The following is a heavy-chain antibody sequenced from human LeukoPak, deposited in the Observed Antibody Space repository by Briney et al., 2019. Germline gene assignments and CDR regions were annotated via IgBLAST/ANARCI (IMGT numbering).Heavy chain of an antibody. D-gene: IGHD6-19*01. Sequence: GGSLRLSCAASGFTFRSYWMHWVRQAPGKGLVWVSRIDSDGSSTTYADSVKGRFTISRDNTKNTLYLQMNSLGAEDTAVYYCARVYSSGGSDCWGQGTLVTVSS. V-gene: IGHV3-74*01. J-gene: IGHJ4*02. CDR1: GFTFRSYW. CDR2: IDSDGSST. CDR3: ARVYSSGGSDC.